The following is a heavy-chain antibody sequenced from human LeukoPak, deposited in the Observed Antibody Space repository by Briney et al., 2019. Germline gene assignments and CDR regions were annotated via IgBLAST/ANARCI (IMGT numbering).Heavy chain of an antibody. D-gene: IGHD6-13*01. J-gene: IGHJ4*02. CDR2: VSGSGGTT. Sequence: PGGSLRLSCAASGFTFSTYAMSWVRQAPGKGLEWVSVVSGSGGTTVYADSVKGRFTISRDNSKNTLYLQMNSLRAEDTAVYYCAKDRPLSLSSSQFDYWGQGTLVTVSS. V-gene: IGHV3-23*01. CDR1: GFTFSTYA. CDR3: AKDRPLSLSSSQFDY.